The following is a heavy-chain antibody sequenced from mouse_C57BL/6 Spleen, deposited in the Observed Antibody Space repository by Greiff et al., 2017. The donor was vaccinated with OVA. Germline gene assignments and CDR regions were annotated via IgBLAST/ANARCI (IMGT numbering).Heavy chain of an antibody. V-gene: IGHV5-9-1*02. CDR2: ISSGGDYI. CDR1: GFTFSSYA. D-gene: IGHD2-2*01. J-gene: IGHJ4*01. Sequence: VQLKESGEGLVKPGGSLKLSCAASGFTFSSYAMSWVRQTPEQRLEWVAYISSGGDYIYYADTVKGRFTISIDNARNTLYLQMSSLKSEDTAMYYCTRDGYDDAMDYWGQGTSVTGSS. CDR3: TRDGYDDAMDY.